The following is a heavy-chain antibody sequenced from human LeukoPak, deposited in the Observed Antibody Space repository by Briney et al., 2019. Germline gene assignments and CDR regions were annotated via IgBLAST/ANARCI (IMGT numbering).Heavy chain of an antibody. CDR2: ISSSGSTI. J-gene: IGHJ4*02. Sequence: PGGSLRLSCAASGFTFSDYYMSWIRRAPGKGLEWVSYISSSGSTIYYADSVKGRFTIYRDNAKNSLYLQMNSLRAEDTAVYYCARAHYDILTGYSFDYWGQGTLVTVSS. D-gene: IGHD3-9*01. CDR3: ARAHYDILTGYSFDY. CDR1: GFTFSDYY. V-gene: IGHV3-11*04.